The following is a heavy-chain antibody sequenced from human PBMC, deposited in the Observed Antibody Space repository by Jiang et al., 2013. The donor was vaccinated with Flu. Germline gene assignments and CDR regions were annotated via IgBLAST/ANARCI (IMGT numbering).Heavy chain of an antibody. Sequence: KPTQTLTLTCTFSGFSLSTSGMRVSWIRQPPGKALEWLARIDWDDDKFYSTSLKTRLTISKDTSKNQVVLTMTNVDPVDTATYYCVRMSPYYGSGTYYYMDVWGEGTTVTVSS. V-gene: IGHV2-70*04. J-gene: IGHJ6*03. CDR3: VRMSPYYGSGTYYYMDV. CDR2: IDWDDDK. CDR1: GFSLSTSGMR. D-gene: IGHD3-10*01.